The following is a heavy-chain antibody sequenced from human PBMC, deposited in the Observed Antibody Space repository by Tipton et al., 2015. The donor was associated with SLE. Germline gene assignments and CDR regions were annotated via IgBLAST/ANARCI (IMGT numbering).Heavy chain of an antibody. CDR1: GGSFSGYY. CDR3: ARGPSIISRLDY. CDR2: INHSGST. Sequence: TLSLTCAVYGGSFSGYYWSWIRQPPGKGLEWIGEINHSGSTNYSPSLKSRVTISVDTSKNQFSLKLSSVTAADTAVYYCARGPSIISRLDYWGQGTLVTVSS. V-gene: IGHV4-34*01. J-gene: IGHJ4*02.